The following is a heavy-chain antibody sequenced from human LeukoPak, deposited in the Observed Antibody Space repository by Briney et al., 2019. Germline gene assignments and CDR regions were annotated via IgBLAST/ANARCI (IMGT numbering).Heavy chain of an antibody. V-gene: IGHV3-23*01. CDR2: ISGSGGST. CDR3: ARVVVYYYDSSGYSYFDY. J-gene: IGHJ4*02. Sequence: GGSLRLSCAASGFTFSSYAMSWVRQAPGRGLEWVSAISGSGGSTYYADSVKGRFTISRDNSKNTLYLQMNSLRAEDTAVYYCARVVVYYYDSSGYSYFDYWGQGTLVTVSS. CDR1: GFTFSSYA. D-gene: IGHD3-22*01.